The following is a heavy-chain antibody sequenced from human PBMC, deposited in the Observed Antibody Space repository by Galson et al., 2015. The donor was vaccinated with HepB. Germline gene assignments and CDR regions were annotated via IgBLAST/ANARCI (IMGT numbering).Heavy chain of an antibody. CDR1: GFTFSDYY. CDR2: ISSSGSTI. J-gene: IGHJ3*02. D-gene: IGHD2-2*03. CDR3: ARGAGYCSSTSCYGAFDI. Sequence: SLRLSCAASGFTFSDYYMSWIRQAPGKGLEWVSYISSSGSTIYYADSVKGRFTISRDNAKNSLYLQMNSLRAEDTAVYYCARGAGYCSSTSCYGAFDIWGQGTMVTVSS. V-gene: IGHV3-11*01.